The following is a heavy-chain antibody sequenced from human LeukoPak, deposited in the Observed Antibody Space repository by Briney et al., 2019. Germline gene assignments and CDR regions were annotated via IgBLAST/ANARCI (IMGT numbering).Heavy chain of an antibody. V-gene: IGHV1-8*01. D-gene: IGHD3-16*01. CDR3: ARVISQIRRTNWFDP. CDR1: GYTFTSYD. Sequence: ASVKVSCKASGYTFTSYDINWVRQATGQGLEWMGWMNPNSGNTGYAQKFQGRVTMTRNTSISTAYMELSSLRSEDTAAYYCARVISQIRRTNWFDPWGQGTLVTVSS. J-gene: IGHJ5*02. CDR2: MNPNSGNT.